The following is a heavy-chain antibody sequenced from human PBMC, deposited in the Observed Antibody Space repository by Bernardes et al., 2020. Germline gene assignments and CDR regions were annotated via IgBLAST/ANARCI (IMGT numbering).Heavy chain of an antibody. D-gene: IGHD3-3*01. V-gene: IGHV3-11*01. CDR2: ISSSGSTI. CDR3: ARPRVDEISPIDY. CDR1: GFTFSDYY. Sequence: GGSLRLSCAASGFTFSDYYMSWIRQAPGKGLAWVSYISSSGSTIYYADSVKGRFTISRDNAKNSLYLQMNSLRAEDTAVYYCARPRVDEISPIDYWGQGTLVTVSS. J-gene: IGHJ4*02.